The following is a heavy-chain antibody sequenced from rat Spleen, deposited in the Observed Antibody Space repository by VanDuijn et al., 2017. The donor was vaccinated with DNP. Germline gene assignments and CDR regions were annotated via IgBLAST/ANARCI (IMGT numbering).Heavy chain of an antibody. V-gene: IGHV5-29*01. J-gene: IGHJ2*01. CDR2: LSFDGSST. CDR3: AKGSNYGGWSDYFDY. CDR1: GFIFSNYW. Sequence: EVQLVESGGGPVQPGRSLKLSCVASGFIFSNYWMTWIRQAPTKGLEWVAALSFDGSSTYYRDSVKGRFTISRDNAKSALYLQMDSLRSEETATYYCAKGSNYGGWSDYFDYWAQCVMVTVSS. D-gene: IGHD1-11*01.